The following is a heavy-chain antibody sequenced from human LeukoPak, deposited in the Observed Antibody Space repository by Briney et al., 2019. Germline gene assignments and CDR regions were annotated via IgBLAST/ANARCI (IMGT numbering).Heavy chain of an antibody. D-gene: IGHD4-23*01. Sequence: GASVKVSCKASGYTFTGYYIHWVRQAPGQGLEWMGWISPNSGGTNYAQKFQGRVTMARDTSISAAYMELTRLRSDDTAVYYCARGDRWMYNWFDPWGQGTLVSVSS. CDR3: ARGDRWMYNWFDP. CDR2: ISPNSGGT. V-gene: IGHV1-2*02. J-gene: IGHJ5*02. CDR1: GYTFTGYY.